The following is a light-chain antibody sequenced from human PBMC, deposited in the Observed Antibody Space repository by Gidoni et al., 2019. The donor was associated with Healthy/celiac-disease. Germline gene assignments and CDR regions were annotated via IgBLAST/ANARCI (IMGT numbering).Light chain of an antibody. V-gene: IGKV1-39*01. CDR3: QQCYSTPPDT. Sequence: ENQKNPAPSSLSASVGDRVTITCRASQSISSYLNWYQQKPGKAPKLLIYAASSLQSGVPSRFSGSGSGTDFTLTISSLQPEDVATYYCQQCYSTPPDTFGQGTKLEIK. J-gene: IGKJ1*01. CDR1: QSISSY. CDR2: AAS.